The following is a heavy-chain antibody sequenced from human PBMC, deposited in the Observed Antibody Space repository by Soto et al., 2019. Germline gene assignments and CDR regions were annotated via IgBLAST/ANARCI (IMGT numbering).Heavy chain of an antibody. V-gene: IGHV3-53*01. Sequence: EVQLVESGGGLIQPGGSLILSCAASGFTVSSTYMSWVRQAPGKGLEWVSVIYSGGSTYYADSVKGRFTISRDNSKNTLYLQMNSLRAEDMAVYYCARSGYSYGPFDYWGQGTLVTVSS. CDR2: IYSGGST. J-gene: IGHJ4*02. CDR1: GFTVSSTY. CDR3: ARSGYSYGPFDY. D-gene: IGHD5-18*01.